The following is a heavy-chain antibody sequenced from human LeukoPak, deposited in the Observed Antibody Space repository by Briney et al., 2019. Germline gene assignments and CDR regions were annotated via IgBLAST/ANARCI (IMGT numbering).Heavy chain of an antibody. CDR1: RFTVSSNY. Sequence: GGSLRLSCAASRFTVSSNYMSWVRQAPGKGLEWVSGLYSGGSTYYADPVKGRFTISRDNSKNTLFLHMDSLRAEDTAVYYCARVKKVYGVSYFFDYGGQGTLVTVSS. V-gene: IGHV3-66*01. CDR2: LYSGGST. J-gene: IGHJ4*02. D-gene: IGHD1-26*01. CDR3: ARVKKVYGVSYFFDY.